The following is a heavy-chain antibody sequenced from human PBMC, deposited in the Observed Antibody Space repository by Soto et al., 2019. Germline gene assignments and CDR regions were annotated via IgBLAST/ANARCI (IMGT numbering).Heavy chain of an antibody. CDR2: ISGSGGGT. V-gene: IGHV3-23*01. CDR1: GFTFSSYA. Sequence: GGSLRLSCAASGFTFSSYAMSWVRQAPGKGLEWVSAISGSGGGTYYADSVKGRFTISRDNSKNTLYLQMNSLRAEDTAVYYCAKEDLSSTRLQYYYYYGMDVWGQGTTVTVSS. CDR3: AKEDLSSTRLQYYYYYGMDV. D-gene: IGHD2-2*01. J-gene: IGHJ6*02.